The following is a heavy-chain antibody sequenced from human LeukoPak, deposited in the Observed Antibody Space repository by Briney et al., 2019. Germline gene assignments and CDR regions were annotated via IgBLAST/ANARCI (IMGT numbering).Heavy chain of an antibody. Sequence: PGGSLRLSCAASGFTFGDYYMSWLRQAPGKGLEWVSYISSSGSTIYYADSVKGRFTISRDNAKNSLYLQMNSLRAEDTAVYYCATQITMIDAFDVWGQGTMVTVSS. CDR2: ISSSGSTI. D-gene: IGHD3-22*01. CDR1: GFTFGDYY. J-gene: IGHJ3*01. CDR3: ATQITMIDAFDV. V-gene: IGHV3-11*04.